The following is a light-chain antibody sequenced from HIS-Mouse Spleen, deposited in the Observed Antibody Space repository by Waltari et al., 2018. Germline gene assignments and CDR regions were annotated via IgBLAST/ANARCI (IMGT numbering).Light chain of an antibody. J-gene: IGLJ2*01. CDR1: VLAKKY. Sequence: SYELTQPSSVSVSPGQTARITCPGAVLAKKYARWFQQKPGQAPVLVIYKDSARPSGIPERFSGSSSGTTVTLTISGAQVEDEADYYCYSAADNSGVFGGGTKLTVL. V-gene: IGLV3-27*01. CDR3: YSAADNSGV. CDR2: KDS.